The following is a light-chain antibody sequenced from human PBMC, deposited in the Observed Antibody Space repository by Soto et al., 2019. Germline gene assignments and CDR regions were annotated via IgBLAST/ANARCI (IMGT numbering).Light chain of an antibody. CDR2: DAS. CDR1: QGISSA. J-gene: IGKJ3*01. CDR3: QQFNSYPFT. Sequence: AIPLTQSPSSLSASVQDRVTITCRASQGISSALAWFQLRPGKPPKLLIYDASSMASGVPSRFRGSGSGTDFSLTISSLQPEDFATCYCQQFNSYPFTFGPGTKVDIK. V-gene: IGKV1-13*02.